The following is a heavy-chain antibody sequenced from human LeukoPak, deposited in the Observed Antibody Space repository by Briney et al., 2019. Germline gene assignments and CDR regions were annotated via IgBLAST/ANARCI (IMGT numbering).Heavy chain of an antibody. CDR3: ARVAIAVAGRFDY. CDR1: GGSFSGYY. J-gene: IGHJ4*02. CDR2: INHSGST. D-gene: IGHD6-19*01. Sequence: PSETLSLTCAVYGGSFSGYYWSWIRQPPGKGLEWIGEINHSGSTNYNPSLKSRVTISVDTSKNQFSLKLSSVTAADTAVYYCARVAIAVAGRFDYWGQGTLVTVSS. V-gene: IGHV4-34*01.